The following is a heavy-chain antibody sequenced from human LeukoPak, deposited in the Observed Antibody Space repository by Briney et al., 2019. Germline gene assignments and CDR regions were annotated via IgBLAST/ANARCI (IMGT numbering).Heavy chain of an antibody. CDR2: INAGNGNT. J-gene: IGHJ5*02. V-gene: IGHV1-3*01. D-gene: IGHD3-10*01. Sequence: ASVKVSCKASGYTFTSFPMHWVRQAPGQRLEWMGWINAGNGNTKYSQKFQGRVTITRDTSASTAYMELSSLRSEDTAVYYCARGPYGSGSDNWFDPWGQGTLVTVSS. CDR3: ARGPYGSGSDNWFDP. CDR1: GYTFTSFP.